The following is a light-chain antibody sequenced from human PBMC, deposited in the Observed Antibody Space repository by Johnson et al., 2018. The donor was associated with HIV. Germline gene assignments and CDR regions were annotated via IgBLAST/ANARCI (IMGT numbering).Light chain of an antibody. Sequence: QSVLTQPPSVSAAPGQKVTISCSGSSSNIGNNYVSWYQQLPGTAPKLLIHENNKRPSGIPDRFSGSKSGTSATLGITGLQTGDEADYYCGTWDSSLSAGGVFGTGTKVTFL. J-gene: IGLJ1*01. V-gene: IGLV1-51*02. CDR3: GTWDSSLSAGGV. CDR1: SSNIGNNY. CDR2: ENN.